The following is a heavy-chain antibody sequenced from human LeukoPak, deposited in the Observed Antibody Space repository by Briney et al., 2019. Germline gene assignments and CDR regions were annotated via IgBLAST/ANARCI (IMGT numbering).Heavy chain of an antibody. CDR3: AREMGDSKYYFDY. CDR2: IIPIFGTA. D-gene: IGHD2-21*02. CDR1: GGTLSSYA. V-gene: IGHV1-69*13. J-gene: IGHJ4*02. Sequence: SVKVSCKASGGTLSSYAISWVRQAPGQGLEWMGGIIPIFGTANYAQKFQGRVTITADESTSTAYMELSSLRSEDTAVYYCAREMGDSKYYFDYWGQGTLVTVSS.